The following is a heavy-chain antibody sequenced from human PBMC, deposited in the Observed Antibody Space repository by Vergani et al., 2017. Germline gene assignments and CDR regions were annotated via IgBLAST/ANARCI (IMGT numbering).Heavy chain of an antibody. V-gene: IGHV4-59*01. J-gene: IGHJ4*02. Sequence: QVQLQQWGAGLLKPSETLSLTCTVSGGSISSYYWSWIRQPPGKGLEWIGYIYYSGSTNYNPSLKSRVTISVDTSKNQFSLKLSSVTAADTAVYYCAREGDYVDYWGQGTLVTVSS. CDR1: GGSISSYY. CDR2: IYYSGST. CDR3: AREGDYVDY.